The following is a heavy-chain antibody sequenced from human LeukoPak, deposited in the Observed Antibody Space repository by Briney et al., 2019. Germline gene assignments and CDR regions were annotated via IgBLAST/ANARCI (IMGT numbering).Heavy chain of an antibody. CDR3: ARVHIVTGTYFDA. V-gene: IGHV4-4*07. Sequence: SETLSLTCTVSGDSMSGYSWSWLRQPAGKELEWIGRIYSSYFTEYNLSLDGRVTMSIDTSKNQFTLMLDSVTAADTAVYYCARVHIVTGTYFDAWGQGALVTVSS. CDR1: GDSMSGYS. CDR2: IYSSYFT. J-gene: IGHJ4*02. D-gene: IGHD3-10*01.